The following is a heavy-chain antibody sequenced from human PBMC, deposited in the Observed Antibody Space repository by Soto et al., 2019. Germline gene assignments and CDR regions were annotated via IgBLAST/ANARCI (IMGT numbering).Heavy chain of an antibody. CDR2: TYYRSKWYN. CDR3: ARAPYSSSSVSRVSYYYYGMDV. V-gene: IGHV6-1*01. Sequence: SQTLSLPCAISGDSVACNSAAWNWIRQSPSRGLEWLGRTYYRSKWYNDYAVSVKSRITINPDTSKNQFSLQLNSVTPEDTAVYYCARAPYSSSSVSRVSYYYYGMDVWGQGTTVTVSS. CDR1: GDSVACNSAA. J-gene: IGHJ6*02. D-gene: IGHD6-6*01.